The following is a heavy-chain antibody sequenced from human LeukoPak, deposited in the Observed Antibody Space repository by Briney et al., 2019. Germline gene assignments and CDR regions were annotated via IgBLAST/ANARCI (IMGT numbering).Heavy chain of an antibody. V-gene: IGHV3-33*01. D-gene: IGHD3-10*01. CDR3: ARDPSDYYGSGRRRTDNWFDP. CDR1: GFTFSSYG. J-gene: IGHJ5*02. Sequence: GGSLRLSCAASGFTFSSYGMHWVRQAPGKGLEWVAVIWYDGSNKYYADSVKGRFTISRDNSKNTPYLQMNSLRAEDTAVYYCARDPSDYYGSGRRRTDNWFDPWGQGTLVTVSS. CDR2: IWYDGSNK.